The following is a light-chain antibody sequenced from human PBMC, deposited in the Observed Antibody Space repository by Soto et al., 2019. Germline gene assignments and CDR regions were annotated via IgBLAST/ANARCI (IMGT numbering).Light chain of an antibody. V-gene: IGLV2-23*02. J-gene: IGLJ1*01. Sequence: QSVLTQPASVSGSPGQPITISCTGTSSDVGSYNLVSWYQQHPGKAPKLMIYEVSKRPSGVSNRFSGSKSDNTASLTISGLQAEDEADYYCCSYAGSSTPYVFGTGTKVTVL. CDR2: EVS. CDR3: CSYAGSSTPYV. CDR1: SSDVGSYNL.